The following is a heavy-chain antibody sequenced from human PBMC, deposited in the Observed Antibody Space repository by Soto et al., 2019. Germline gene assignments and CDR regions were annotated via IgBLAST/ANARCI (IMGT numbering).Heavy chain of an antibody. CDR3: ARGGIAVAEGYYYYGMDV. CDR1: VFTFSSYS. CDR2: ISSSSSTI. Sequence: GGYLRLSCAASVFTFSSYSMKWVRQAPGKGLEWVSYISSSSSTIYYADSVKGRFTISRDNAKNSLYLQMNSLRDEDTAVYYCARGGIAVAEGYYYYGMDVWGQGTTVTVSS. D-gene: IGHD6-19*01. J-gene: IGHJ6*02. V-gene: IGHV3-48*02.